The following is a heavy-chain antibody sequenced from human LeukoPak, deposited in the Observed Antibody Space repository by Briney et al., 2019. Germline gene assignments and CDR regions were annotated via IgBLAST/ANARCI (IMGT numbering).Heavy chain of an antibody. CDR3: ARGPPYGSGSYNWFDP. D-gene: IGHD3-10*01. CDR2: ISSNGGST. Sequence: PGGSLRLSCAASGFTFSSYAMHWVRQAPGKGLEYVSAISSNGGSTYYANSVKGRFTISRDNSKNTLYLQMGSLRAEDMAVYYCARGPPYGSGSYNWFDPWGQGTLVTVSS. V-gene: IGHV3-64*01. J-gene: IGHJ5*02. CDR1: GFTFSSYA.